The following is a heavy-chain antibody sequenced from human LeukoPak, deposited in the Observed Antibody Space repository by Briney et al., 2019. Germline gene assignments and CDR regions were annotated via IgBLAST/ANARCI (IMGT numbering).Heavy chain of an antibody. CDR1: GGTFISYV. Sequence: ASVKVSCKASGGTFISYVISWVRQAPGEGGERMGGIITIFGTAKYTQKLQGRDTITTEETTRTAYMEMRRVRDADTAVYYCARALGGRWLQYLDYYYFYYMDVWGKGTTVTVSS. D-gene: IGHD5-24*01. J-gene: IGHJ6*03. CDR2: IITIFGTA. CDR3: ARALGGRWLQYLDYYYFYYMDV. V-gene: IGHV1-69*05.